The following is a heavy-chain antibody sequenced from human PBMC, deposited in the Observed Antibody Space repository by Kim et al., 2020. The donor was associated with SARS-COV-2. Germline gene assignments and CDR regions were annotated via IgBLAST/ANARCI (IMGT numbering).Heavy chain of an antibody. D-gene: IGHD1-26*01. CDR3: AREWKDSGSYYVSAFDI. Sequence: GGSLRLSCAASGFTFSSYWMHWVRQAPGKGLVWVSRINSDGSSTSYADSVKGRFTISRDNAKNTLYLQMNSLRAEDTAVYYCAREWKDSGSYYVSAFDIWGQGTMVTVSS. CDR1: GFTFSSYW. V-gene: IGHV3-74*01. J-gene: IGHJ3*02. CDR2: INSDGSST.